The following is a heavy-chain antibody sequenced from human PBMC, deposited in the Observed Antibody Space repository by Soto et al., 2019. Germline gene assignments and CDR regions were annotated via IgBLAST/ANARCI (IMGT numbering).Heavy chain of an antibody. CDR1: GGTFSSYA. J-gene: IGHJ5*02. CDR2: IVPIVDTS. Sequence: ASVKVSCKTSGGTFSSYAISWVRQAPGQGLEWMGGIVPIVDTSTYAQKFQGRVTITADESTSTVYMELSSLRSDDTAFYYCARLGGYYQSLDTWGQGTLVTVSS. V-gene: IGHV1-69*13. D-gene: IGHD3-22*01. CDR3: ARLGGYYQSLDT.